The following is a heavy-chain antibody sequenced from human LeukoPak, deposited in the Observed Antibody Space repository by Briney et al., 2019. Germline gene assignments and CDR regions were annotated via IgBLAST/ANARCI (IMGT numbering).Heavy chain of an antibody. Sequence: ASVKVSCKASGYTFTGYYMHWVRQAPGQGLEWMGRIIPIFGTANYAQKFQGRVTITTDESTSTAYMELSSLRSEDTAVYYCAKDSHDAFDIWGQGTMVTVSS. J-gene: IGHJ3*02. V-gene: IGHV1-69*05. CDR3: AKDSHDAFDI. CDR2: IIPIFGTA. D-gene: IGHD5-18*01. CDR1: GYTFTGYY.